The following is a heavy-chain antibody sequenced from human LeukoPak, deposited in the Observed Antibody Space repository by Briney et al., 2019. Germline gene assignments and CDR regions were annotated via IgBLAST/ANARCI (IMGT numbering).Heavy chain of an antibody. V-gene: IGHV3-7*01. CDR1: GFSFSNYW. D-gene: IGHD1-7*01. J-gene: IGHJ5*02. Sequence: GGSLTLSCAASGFSFSNYWMSWVRQAPGKGLDWVANIKQDGSEKYYVDSVQGRFTISRDNAKNSLYLQMNSLRAEDTALYYCARAGAYETTWYHCGQGTLVTVSS. CDR3: ARAGAYETTWYH. CDR2: IKQDGSEK.